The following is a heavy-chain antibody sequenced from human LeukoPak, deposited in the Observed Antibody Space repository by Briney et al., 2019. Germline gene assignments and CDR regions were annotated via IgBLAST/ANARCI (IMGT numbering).Heavy chain of an antibody. CDR1: GGTFSSYA. V-gene: IGHV1-69*13. Sequence: SVKVSCKASGGTFSSYAISWVRQAPGQGLEWMGGIIPIFGTANYAQKFQGRVTITADESTSTAYMELSSLRSEDTVVYYCASPEGYSYGLFDYWGQGTLVTVSS. CDR3: ASPEGYSYGLFDY. CDR2: IIPIFGTA. J-gene: IGHJ4*02. D-gene: IGHD5-18*01.